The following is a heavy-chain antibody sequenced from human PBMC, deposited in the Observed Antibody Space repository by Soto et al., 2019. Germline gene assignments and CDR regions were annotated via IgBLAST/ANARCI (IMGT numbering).Heavy chain of an antibody. V-gene: IGHV3-74*01. CDR1: GFTFSTYW. J-gene: IGHJ5*02. Sequence: EVQLVESGGGLVQPGGSLRLSCAASGFTFSTYWMHWIRQVPGKGLEWVSRINSDASHTYYADSVKGRFTISRDNAKNTLHLEMNRLRAEDTAVYYCVRVGHCITTSCYGNGFDPWGQGTLVTVSS. D-gene: IGHD2-2*01. CDR3: VRVGHCITTSCYGNGFDP. CDR2: INSDASHT.